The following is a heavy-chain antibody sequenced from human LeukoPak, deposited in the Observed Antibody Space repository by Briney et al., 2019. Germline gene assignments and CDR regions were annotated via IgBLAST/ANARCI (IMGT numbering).Heavy chain of an antibody. Sequence: RASVKVSCKASGGTFSSYAISWVRQAPGQGLEWMGLINPSGGSTSYAQKFQGRVTMTRDTSTSTVYMELSSLRSEDTAVYYCARRGWLQENGMDVWGQGTTVTVSS. CDR1: GGTFSSYA. J-gene: IGHJ6*02. CDR2: INPSGGST. CDR3: ARRGWLQENGMDV. D-gene: IGHD5-24*01. V-gene: IGHV1-46*01.